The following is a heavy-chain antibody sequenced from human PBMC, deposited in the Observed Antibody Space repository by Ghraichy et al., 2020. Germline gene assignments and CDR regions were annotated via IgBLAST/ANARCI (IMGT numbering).Heavy chain of an antibody. V-gene: IGHV4-59*01. CDR2: SYYSETA. D-gene: IGHD1-26*01. Sequence: SQTLSLTCTVSGDSINYYYWTWIWQPPGKGLEWIGYSYYSETANYNPSLKSRVTISVDMSKNQFSLSVTSVTAADTAVYYCARASYSGTSAEYWGQGTLVTVSS. J-gene: IGHJ4*02. CDR1: GDSINYYY. CDR3: ARASYSGTSAEY.